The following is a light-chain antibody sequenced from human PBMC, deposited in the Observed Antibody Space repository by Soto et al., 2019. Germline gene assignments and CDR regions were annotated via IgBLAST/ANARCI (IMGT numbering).Light chain of an antibody. CDR1: QSLNSW. CDR2: KAS. Sequence: DIQMTQSPSTLSASVGDRVTITCRASQSLNSWLAWYQHKPGKAPKLLIHKASILASGVPSRFSGSDSGAEFTLTISSLQPDDFAAYYCQQYIGYSGMFGQGTKVDIK. CDR3: QQYIGYSGM. V-gene: IGKV1-5*03. J-gene: IGKJ1*01.